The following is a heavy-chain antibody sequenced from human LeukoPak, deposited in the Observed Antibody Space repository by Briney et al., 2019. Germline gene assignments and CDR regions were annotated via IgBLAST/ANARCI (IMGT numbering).Heavy chain of an antibody. Sequence: ASVQVSCQASGCFTGEYVHRVRHAPGQGLEWLGWINPDTGGTNFAQKFQGRVTMDGDTSISTAYMELSRLTSDDTAVYYCARSPYDSGSYVSAPWGQGTQVTVSS. D-gene: IGHD3-10*01. CDR3: ARSPYDSGSYVSAP. CDR2: INPDTGGT. CDR1: GCFTGEY. J-gene: IGHJ5*02. V-gene: IGHV1-2*02.